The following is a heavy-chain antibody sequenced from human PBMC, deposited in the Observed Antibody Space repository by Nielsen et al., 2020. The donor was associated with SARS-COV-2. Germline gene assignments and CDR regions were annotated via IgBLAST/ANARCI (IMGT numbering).Heavy chain of an antibody. V-gene: IGHV3-30*03. CDR1: GFTLSSYG. Sequence: GGSLRLSCAASGFTLSSYGMHWVRQAPGKGLEWVAVISYDGSNKYYADSVKGRFTISRDNSKNTLYLQMNSLRAEDTAVYYCAREGFWSGYHAFDIWGQGTMVTVSS. CDR3: AREGFWSGYHAFDI. J-gene: IGHJ3*02. D-gene: IGHD3-3*01. CDR2: ISYDGSNK.